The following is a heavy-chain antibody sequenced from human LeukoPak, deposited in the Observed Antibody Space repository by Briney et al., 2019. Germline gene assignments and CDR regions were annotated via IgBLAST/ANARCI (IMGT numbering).Heavy chain of an antibody. CDR3: AKDLYYDILTGYFDY. D-gene: IGHD3-9*01. CDR2: ISWNSGSI. J-gene: IGHJ4*02. CDR1: GFTFDDYA. Sequence: GGSLRLSCAASGFTFDDYAMHWVRHAPGKGLEWVSGISWNSGSIGYADSVKGRFTISRDNAKSSLYLQMNSLRAEDTALYYCAKDLYYDILTGYFDYWGQGTLVTVSS. V-gene: IGHV3-9*01.